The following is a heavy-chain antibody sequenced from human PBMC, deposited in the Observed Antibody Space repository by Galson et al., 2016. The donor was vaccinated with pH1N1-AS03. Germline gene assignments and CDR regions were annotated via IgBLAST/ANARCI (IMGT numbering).Heavy chain of an antibody. Sequence: SVKVSCKASGGTFSTYAISWVRQAPGQGLEWMGRIIPMRDIPDYAQKFQVRVTITADNSTSTAYMELTNLRSEDTALNYCAKGYSASPSGAFDVWGQGTMVTVSS. CDR1: GGTFSTYA. J-gene: IGHJ3*01. CDR2: IIPMRDIP. D-gene: IGHD1-14*01. CDR3: AKGYSASPSGAFDV. V-gene: IGHV1-69*04.